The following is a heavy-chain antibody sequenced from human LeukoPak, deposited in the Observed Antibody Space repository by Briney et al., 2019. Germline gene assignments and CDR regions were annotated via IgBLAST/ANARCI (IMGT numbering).Heavy chain of an antibody. J-gene: IGHJ6*02. CDR1: GFTFSSYW. V-gene: IGHV3-7*01. Sequence: PGGSLRLSCAASGFTFSSYWMSWVRQAPGKGLEWVANIKQDGSEKYYVDSVKGRFTISRDNAKNSLYLQMNSLRAEDTAVYYCARFGEPPNFYSSSWYFYYYGMDVWGQGTTVTVSS. D-gene: IGHD6-13*01. CDR3: ARFGEPPNFYSSSWYFYYYGMDV. CDR2: IKQDGSEK.